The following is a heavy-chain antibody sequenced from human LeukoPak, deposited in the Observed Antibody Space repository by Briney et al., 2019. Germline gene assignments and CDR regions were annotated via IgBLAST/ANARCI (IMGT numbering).Heavy chain of an antibody. CDR3: ARTSYYYDSSGPLDAFDI. CDR2: IYYTGTT. D-gene: IGHD3-22*01. V-gene: IGHV4-39*07. CDR1: GGSISSSSYY. Sequence: PSETLSLTCTVSGGSISSSSYYWGWIRQPPGKGLEWIGSIYYTGTTYYNPSLKSRVTTSVDTSKNQFSLKLSSVTAADTAVYYCARTSYYYDSSGPLDAFDIWGQGTMVTVSS. J-gene: IGHJ3*02.